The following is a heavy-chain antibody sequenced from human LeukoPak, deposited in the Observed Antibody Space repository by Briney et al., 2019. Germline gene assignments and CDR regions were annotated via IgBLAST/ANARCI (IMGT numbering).Heavy chain of an antibody. CDR2: FSGSSGST. Sequence: GGSLRLSCAASGFTFSSYGMNWVRQAPGKGLEWVSAFSGSSGSTHYADSVKARFTSSRDNSRDTLSLQMNSLRGEDTAVYYCARGGMRVKISYTSYSVDVWGKGTTVTVSS. CDR1: GFTFSSYG. D-gene: IGHD2-2*02. CDR3: ARGGMRVKISYTSYSVDV. J-gene: IGHJ6*03. V-gene: IGHV3-23*01.